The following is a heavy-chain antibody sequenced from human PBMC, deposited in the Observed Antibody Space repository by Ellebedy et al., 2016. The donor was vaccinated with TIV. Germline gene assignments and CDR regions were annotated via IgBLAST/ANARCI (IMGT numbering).Heavy chain of an antibody. J-gene: IGHJ4*02. V-gene: IGHV1-18*01. CDR1: GYTFTSYG. D-gene: IGHD5-12*01. Sequence: AASVKVSCKASGYTFTSYGISWVRQAPGQGLEWMGWISAYNGNTKYAQKLQGRVTMTTDTSTNTAYMELRRLRSDDTAVYYCARVMVGYSGYGANIYYFDYWGQGTLVTVFS. CDR3: ARVMVGYSGYGANIYYFDY. CDR2: ISAYNGNT.